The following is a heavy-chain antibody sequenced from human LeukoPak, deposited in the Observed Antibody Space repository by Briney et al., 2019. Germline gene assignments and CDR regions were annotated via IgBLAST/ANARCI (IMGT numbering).Heavy chain of an antibody. CDR1: GFTVSSNF. D-gene: IGHD3-9*01. Sequence: PGGSLRLSCAASGFTVSSNFMSWVRQAPGKGLEWVSVIYSGGSTFYADSVKGRFTISRDNSKNTLYLQMNSLRVEYTAVYYCALGLVTDYWGQGTLVTVSS. CDR2: IYSGGST. J-gene: IGHJ4*02. CDR3: ALGLVTDY. V-gene: IGHV3-66*01.